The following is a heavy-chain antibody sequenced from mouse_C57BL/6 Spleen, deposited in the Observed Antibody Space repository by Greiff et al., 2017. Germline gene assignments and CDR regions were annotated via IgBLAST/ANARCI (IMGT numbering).Heavy chain of an antibody. D-gene: IGHD2-12*01. CDR3: ARAYYKDAMDY. V-gene: IGHV5-4*03. CDR1: GFTFSSYA. CDR2: ISDGGSYT. J-gene: IGHJ4*01. Sequence: DVKLQESGGGLVKPGGSLKLSCAASGFTFSSYAMSWVRQTPEKRLEWVATISDGGSYTYYPDNVKGRFTISRDNAKNNLYLQMSHLKSEDTAMYYCARAYYKDAMDYWGQGTSVTVSS.